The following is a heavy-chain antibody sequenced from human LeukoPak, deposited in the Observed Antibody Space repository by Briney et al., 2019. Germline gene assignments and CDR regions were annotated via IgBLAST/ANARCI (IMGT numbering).Heavy chain of an antibody. CDR3: ARPTLGGQAPDY. V-gene: IGHV1-69*13. Sequence: GASVKVSCKASGYTFTSYGISWVRQAPGQGLEWMGGIIPIFGTANYAQKFQGRVTITADESTSTAYMELSSLRSEDTAVYYCARPTLGGQAPDYWGQGTLVTVSS. CDR2: IIPIFGTA. D-gene: IGHD3-10*01. CDR1: GYTFTSYG. J-gene: IGHJ4*02.